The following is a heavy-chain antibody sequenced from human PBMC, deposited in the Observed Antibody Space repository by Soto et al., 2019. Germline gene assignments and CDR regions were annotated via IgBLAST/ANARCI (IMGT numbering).Heavy chain of an antibody. J-gene: IGHJ3*02. CDR1: GFTFSSYA. CDR3: AKTKITIFGVVITLGAFDI. D-gene: IGHD3-3*01. Sequence: EVQLLESGGGLVQPGGSLRLSCAASGFTFSSYAMSWVRQAPGKGLEWVSAISGSGGSTYYADSVKGRFTISRDNSKNTLYLQMNSLRAEDTAVYYCAKTKITIFGVVITLGAFDIWGQGTMVTVSS. CDR2: ISGSGGST. V-gene: IGHV3-23*01.